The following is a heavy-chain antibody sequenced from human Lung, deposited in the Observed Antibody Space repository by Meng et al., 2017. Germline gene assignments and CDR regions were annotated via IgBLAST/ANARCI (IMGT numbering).Heavy chain of an antibody. V-gene: IGHV4-34*01. CDR2: INHSGST. D-gene: IGHD4-11*01. J-gene: IGHJ4*02. CDR1: GGSFSDYY. Sequence: QVHLQQWVAGLLKPSETLSLTCVVSGGSFSDYYWSGIRQTPGKGLEWIGEINHSGSTNYNPSLGSRATISVDTSQNNLSLKLSSVTAADSAVYYCARGPTTMAHDFDYWGQGTLVTVSS. CDR3: ARGPTTMAHDFDY.